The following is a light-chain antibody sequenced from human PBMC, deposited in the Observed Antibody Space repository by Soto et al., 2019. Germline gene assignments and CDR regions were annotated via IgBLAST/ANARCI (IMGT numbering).Light chain of an antibody. V-gene: IGKV2-28*01. CDR3: MQALQTWT. CDR2: LGS. Sequence: DIVMTQSPLSLPVTPGEPASISCRSSQSLLHSNGFNYVDWYLQKTGQSPHLLIYLGSNRASGVPDRFSSSGSGTDFTLKISRVEAEDVGVYYCMQALQTWTFGQGTKVEIK. J-gene: IGKJ1*01. CDR1: QSLLHSNGFNY.